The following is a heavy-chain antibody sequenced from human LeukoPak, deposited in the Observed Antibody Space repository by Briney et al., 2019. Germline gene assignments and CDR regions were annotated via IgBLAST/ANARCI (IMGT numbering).Heavy chain of an antibody. J-gene: IGHJ4*02. Sequence: GGSLRLSCAASGFTFSNYNMNWVRQAPGKGLERVSSISGSGNYIYYADSVKGRFTISRDNAKNSLFLEMNSLRVEDTAVYYCARDEVATISDYWGQGALVTVSS. D-gene: IGHD5-12*01. CDR1: GFTFSNYN. V-gene: IGHV3-21*01. CDR3: ARDEVATISDY. CDR2: ISGSGNYI.